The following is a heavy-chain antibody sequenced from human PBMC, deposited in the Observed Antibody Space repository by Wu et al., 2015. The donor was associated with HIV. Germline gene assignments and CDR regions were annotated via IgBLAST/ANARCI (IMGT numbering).Heavy chain of an antibody. D-gene: IGHD6-6*01. J-gene: IGHJ3*02. CDR2: TSVYIGYT. V-gene: IGHV1-18*01. CDR3: ARAIAARNRRSFGAFDI. Sequence: QVQLVQSGAEVKKPGASVMVSCKAFGYAFTNYDISWVRQAPGQGLEWMGSTSVYIGYTKYAQNFQDRVTMTTDTSTSTAYMEVRSLRSDDTAIYYCARAIAARNRRSFGAFDIWGQGTMVTVSS. CDR1: GYAFTNYD.